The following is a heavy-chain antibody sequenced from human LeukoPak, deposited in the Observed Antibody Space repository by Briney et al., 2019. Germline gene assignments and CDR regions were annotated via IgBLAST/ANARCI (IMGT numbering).Heavy chain of an antibody. V-gene: IGHV1-46*03. J-gene: IGHJ5*02. CDR2: INPSGGST. D-gene: IGHD2-2*01. CDR1: GGTFSSYA. Sequence: GSSVKVSCKASGGTFSSYAISWVRQAPGQGLEWMGIINPSGGSTSYAQKFQGRVTMTRDTSTSTVYMELSSLRSEDTAVYYCARVYCSSTSCLNWFDPWGQGTLVTVSS. CDR3: ARVYCSSTSCLNWFDP.